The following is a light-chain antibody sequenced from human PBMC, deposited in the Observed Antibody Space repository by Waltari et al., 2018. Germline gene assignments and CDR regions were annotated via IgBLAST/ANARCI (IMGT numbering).Light chain of an antibody. V-gene: IGLV2-23*02. J-gene: IGLJ2*01. CDR2: EVN. CDR3: CSYATRNTPVA. Sequence: QSALTQPASVSWSPGQSITISCTGSSSDVGNYDFVSWYQQYPGKAPKVIIYEVNKRPAGVSGRFSGSKSGNTASLTISGRQPEDEADYHCCSYATRNTPVAFGGGTKVTLL. CDR1: SSDVGNYDF.